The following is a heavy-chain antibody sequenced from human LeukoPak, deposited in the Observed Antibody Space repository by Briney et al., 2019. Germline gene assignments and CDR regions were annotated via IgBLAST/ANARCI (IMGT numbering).Heavy chain of an antibody. CDR1: GYSFTSYW. J-gene: IGHJ4*02. V-gene: IGHV5-51*01. CDR2: IYPGDSDT. Sequence: GESLKISCKGSGYSFTSYWIGWVRQMPGKGQEWMGIIYPGDSDTRYSPSFQGQVTISADKSISTAYLQWSSLKASDTAMYYCARLDILAAAGIEYYFDYWGQGTLVTVSS. CDR3: ARLDILAAAGIEYYFDY. D-gene: IGHD6-13*01.